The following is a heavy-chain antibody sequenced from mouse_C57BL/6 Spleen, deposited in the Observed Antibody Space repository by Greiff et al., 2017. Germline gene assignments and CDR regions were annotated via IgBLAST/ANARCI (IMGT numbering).Heavy chain of an antibody. Sequence: VQLKESGAELVKPGASVKISCKASGYAFSSYWMNWVKQRPGKGLEWIGQIYPGDGDTNYNGKFKGKATLTADKSSSTAYMQRSSLTSEDSAVYFCARRSYGNYHYFDYWGQGTTLTVSS. CDR2: IYPGDGDT. D-gene: IGHD2-1*01. CDR3: ARRSYGNYHYFDY. V-gene: IGHV1-80*01. CDR1: GYAFSSYW. J-gene: IGHJ2*01.